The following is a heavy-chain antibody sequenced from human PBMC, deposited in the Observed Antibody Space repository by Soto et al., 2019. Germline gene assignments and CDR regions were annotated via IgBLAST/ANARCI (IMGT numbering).Heavy chain of an antibody. Sequence: PSVKVSCKASGFSFTGYYIHWLRQAPGQGLEWMGWINAHSGGTEYAQKFQGRVTLTRDTSIATAYLTLTSLTSDDTALYYCAKDLTRQLAYWLDPWGRGTQVTVSS. D-gene: IGHD6-6*01. CDR3: AKDLTRQLAYWLDP. CDR1: GFSFTGYY. V-gene: IGHV1-2*02. J-gene: IGHJ5*02. CDR2: INAHSGGT.